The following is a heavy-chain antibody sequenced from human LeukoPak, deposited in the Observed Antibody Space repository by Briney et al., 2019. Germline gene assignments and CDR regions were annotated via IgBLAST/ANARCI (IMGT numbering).Heavy chain of an antibody. CDR3: ARGRTYYYDSSGYYLFNY. D-gene: IGHD3-22*01. J-gene: IGHJ4*02. V-gene: IGHV3-30*01. CDR1: GFTFSSYA. Sequence: GRSLRLSCAASGFTFSSYAMHWVRQAPGKGLEWVAVISYDGSNKYYADSVKGRFTISRDNSKNTLYLQMNSLRAEDTAVYYCARGRTYYYDSSGYYLFNYWGQGTLVTVSS. CDR2: ISYDGSNK.